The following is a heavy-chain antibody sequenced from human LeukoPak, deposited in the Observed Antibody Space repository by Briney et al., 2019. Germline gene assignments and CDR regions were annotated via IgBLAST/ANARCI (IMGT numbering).Heavy chain of an antibody. V-gene: IGHV3-20*04. Sequence: GGSLRLSCAASGFVFDDYGMSWVRQVPGKGLEWVSGINWNGRSIGYADSVKGRFTISRDNAKNSLYLQMNSLRAEDTAVYYCARDYYDNSAYYYMDVWGKGTTVTVSS. CDR3: ARDYYDNSAYYYMDV. J-gene: IGHJ6*03. D-gene: IGHD3-22*01. CDR2: INWNGRSI. CDR1: GFVFDDYG.